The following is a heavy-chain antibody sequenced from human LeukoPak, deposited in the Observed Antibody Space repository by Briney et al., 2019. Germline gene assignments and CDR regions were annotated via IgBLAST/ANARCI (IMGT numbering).Heavy chain of an antibody. CDR3: ARDKGYCSSTSCYDAYYSMDV. Sequence: ASVKVSCKASGGTFSSYAISWVRQAPGQGLEWMGGIIPIFGTANYAQKFQGRVTITADESTSTAYMELSSLRSEDTAVYYCARDKGYCSSTSCYDAYYSMDVWGQGTTV. J-gene: IGHJ6*02. CDR2: IIPIFGTA. CDR1: GGTFSSYA. V-gene: IGHV1-69*13. D-gene: IGHD2-2*01.